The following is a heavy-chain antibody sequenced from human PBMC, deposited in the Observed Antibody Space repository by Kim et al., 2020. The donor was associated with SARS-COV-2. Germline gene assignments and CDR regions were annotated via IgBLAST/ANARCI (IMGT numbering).Heavy chain of an antibody. J-gene: IGHJ4*02. V-gene: IGHV3-21*01. D-gene: IGHD6-19*01. CDR3: YKSRVASVAGTFDY. Sequence: ADAVKGRFTIPQDNAKNSLYLQMNSLRVEDTAVDYCYKSRVASVAGTFDYWGQGTLVTVSS.